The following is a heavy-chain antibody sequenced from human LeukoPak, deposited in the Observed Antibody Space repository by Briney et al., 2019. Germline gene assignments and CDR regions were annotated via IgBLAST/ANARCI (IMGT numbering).Heavy chain of an antibody. D-gene: IGHD3-22*01. J-gene: IGHJ6*03. CDR2: IRYDGSNK. CDR3: AKDTTMIVRGYYMDV. Sequence: GGSLRLSCAASGFTFSSYGMHWVRQAPGKGLEWVAFIRYDGSNKYYADSVKGRFTISRDNSKNTLYLQMNSLRAEDTAVYYCAKDTTMIVRGYYMDVWGKGTTVTISS. CDR1: GFTFSSYG. V-gene: IGHV3-30*02.